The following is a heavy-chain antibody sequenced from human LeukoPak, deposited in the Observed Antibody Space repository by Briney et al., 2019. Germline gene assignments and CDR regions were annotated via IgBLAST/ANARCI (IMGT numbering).Heavy chain of an antibody. V-gene: IGHV4-39*07. D-gene: IGHD5-12*01. Sequence: SETLSLTCTVSGGSISSSSYYWGWIRQPPGKGLEWIGSIYYSGSTYYNPSLKSRVTISVDTSKNQFSLKLSSVTAADTAVYYCARDPRGYSGYDLDYWGQGTLVTVSS. CDR2: IYYSGST. J-gene: IGHJ4*02. CDR3: ARDPRGYSGYDLDY. CDR1: GGSISSSSYY.